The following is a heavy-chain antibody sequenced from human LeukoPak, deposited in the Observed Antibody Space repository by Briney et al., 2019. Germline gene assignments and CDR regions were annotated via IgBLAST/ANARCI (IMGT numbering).Heavy chain of an antibody. Sequence: ASVKVSCKASGYTFTGYYMHWVRQAPGQGLEWMGWINPNSGGTNYAQKFQGRVTMTRDTSISTAYMELSRLRSDDTAVYYCARGGYCSGGSCYKWSTTSLWGQGTLVTVSS. D-gene: IGHD2-15*01. V-gene: IGHV1-2*02. CDR2: INPNSGGT. CDR1: GYTFTGYY. J-gene: IGHJ4*02. CDR3: ARGGYCSGGSCYKWSTTSL.